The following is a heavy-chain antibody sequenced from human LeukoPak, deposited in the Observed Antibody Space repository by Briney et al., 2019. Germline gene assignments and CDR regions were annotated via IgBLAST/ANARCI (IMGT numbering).Heavy chain of an antibody. Sequence: ASVKVSCKTSGYTFTGYYMHWVQQAPGQGLEWMGWINPNSGGTNYAQKFQGRVTMTRDTSISTAYMELSRLRSDDTAVYYCARDLGLAYDYWGQGTLVTVSS. CDR3: ARDLGLAYDY. J-gene: IGHJ4*02. V-gene: IGHV1-2*02. CDR1: GYTFTGYY. CDR2: INPNSGGT. D-gene: IGHD7-27*01.